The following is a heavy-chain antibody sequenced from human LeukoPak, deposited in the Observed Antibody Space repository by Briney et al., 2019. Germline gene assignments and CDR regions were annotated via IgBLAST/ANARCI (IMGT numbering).Heavy chain of an antibody. CDR2: IRGGSDFI. J-gene: IGHJ4*02. Sequence: LGGSLRLSCAASGFTFRDYSMTWVRQAPGKGLEWVSSIRGGSDFIYHADSVKGRFTVSRDNAKNSLYLQMNSLRAEDTAVYYCARDHAGIVLPAAVGAHWGQGTLVTVSS. CDR1: GFTFRDYS. D-gene: IGHD2-2*01. V-gene: IGHV3-21*01. CDR3: ARDHAGIVLPAAVGAH.